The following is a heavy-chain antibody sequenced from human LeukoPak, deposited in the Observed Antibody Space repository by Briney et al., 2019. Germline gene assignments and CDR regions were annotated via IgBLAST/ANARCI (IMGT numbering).Heavy chain of an antibody. CDR3: ARGGPGRSLTIVPERTKYYMDV. D-gene: IGHD1-26*01. Sequence: AGGSLRLSCAASGFTFSYFWMSWVRQAPGKGLEWVANIKQDGSEKYYVDSVKGRFTISRDNAKNSLYLQMNSLRAEDTAVYYCARGGPGRSLTIVPERTKYYMDVWGKGATVTVSS. J-gene: IGHJ6*03. CDR1: GFTFSYFW. CDR2: IKQDGSEK. V-gene: IGHV3-7*01.